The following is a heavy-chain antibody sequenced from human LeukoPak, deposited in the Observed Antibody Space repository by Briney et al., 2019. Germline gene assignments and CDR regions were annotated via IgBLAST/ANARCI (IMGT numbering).Heavy chain of an antibody. J-gene: IGHJ4*02. CDR3: AKGGNYAPLDY. D-gene: IGHD1-7*01. CDR1: GFTFTDSA. CDR2: ISTSGGDT. Sequence: PGGPLRLSCAGSGFTFTDSAMTWVRQAPGKGLEWVSAISTSGGDTIYTDSVKDRFTISRDNSKNTLYLQMNSLRAEDTAIYDCAKGGNYAPLDYWGQGTLVTVSS. V-gene: IGHV3-23*01.